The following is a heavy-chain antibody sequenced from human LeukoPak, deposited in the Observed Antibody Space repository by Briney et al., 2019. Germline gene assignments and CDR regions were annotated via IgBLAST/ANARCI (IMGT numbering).Heavy chain of an antibody. V-gene: IGHV3-7*03. D-gene: IGHD1-26*01. CDR3: TRDRSWSGYDY. CDR2: IREDGSEI. CDR1: GFTFSTYW. Sequence: GGSLRLSCGASGFTFSTYWMTWVRQAPGKGLEWVANIREDGSEIFYVDSVKGRFTISRDIAKNSMYLQMNSLRVEDSGLYYCTRDRSWSGYDYWGQGTLVTVSS. J-gene: IGHJ4*02.